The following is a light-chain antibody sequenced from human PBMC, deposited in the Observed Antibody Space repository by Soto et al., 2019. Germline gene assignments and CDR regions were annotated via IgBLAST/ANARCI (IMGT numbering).Light chain of an antibody. CDR3: MQGLQILFT. CDR2: LGS. J-gene: IGKJ3*01. CDR1: HSLLHSNGYNY. V-gene: IGKV2-28*01. Sequence: DIVMTQSPLSLSVTPGEPASISCRSSHSLLHSNGYNYVDWYVQRPGQSPQLLIYLGSTRASGVPDRFSGSGSATEFTLKISRVEAEDVGIYYCMQGLQILFTFGPGTTVDFK.